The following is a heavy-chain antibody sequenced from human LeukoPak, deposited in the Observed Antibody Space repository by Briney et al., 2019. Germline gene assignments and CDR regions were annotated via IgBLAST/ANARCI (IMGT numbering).Heavy chain of an antibody. Sequence: GSSVKVSRKASGGTFSSYAISWVRQAPGQGLEWMGRIIPIFGTANYAQKFQGRVTITTDESTSTAYMELSSLRSEDTAVYYCARESRLYDSSGYYYVHAFDIWGQGTMVTVSS. CDR2: IIPIFGTA. CDR1: GGTFSSYA. D-gene: IGHD3-22*01. CDR3: ARESRLYDSSGYYYVHAFDI. V-gene: IGHV1-69*05. J-gene: IGHJ3*02.